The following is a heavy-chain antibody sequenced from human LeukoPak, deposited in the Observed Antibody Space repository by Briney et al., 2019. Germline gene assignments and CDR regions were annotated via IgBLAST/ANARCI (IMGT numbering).Heavy chain of an antibody. V-gene: IGHV1-8*01. J-gene: IGHJ3*02. CDR1: GCTFTSYD. D-gene: IGHD2-15*01. CDR3: ARDYYGYCSGGSCFEASDAFDI. CDR2: MNPSSGNT. Sequence: ASVKVSCKASGCTFTSYDINWVRQATGQGLEWMGWMNPSSGNTGYAQKFQGWVTMTRDTSISTAYMELSRLRSDDTAVYYCARDYYGYCSGGSCFEASDAFDIWGQGTMVTVSS.